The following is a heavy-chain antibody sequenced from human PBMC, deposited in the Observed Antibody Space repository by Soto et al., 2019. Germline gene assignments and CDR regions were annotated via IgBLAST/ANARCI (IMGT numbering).Heavy chain of an antibody. CDR3: AREEINCGADCFSL. V-gene: IGHV3-48*03. CDR1: GFTFSSYE. D-gene: IGHD2-21*02. Sequence: EVQLVESGGDLVQPGGSLRLSCAASGFTFSSYEMNWVRQAPGRGLEWISYISSSGDLIHYADSVRGRFTVSRDSAKNSMYLQMNSLSAEDTTVYYCAREEINCGADCFSLWGQGTLVTVSS. J-gene: IGHJ4*02. CDR2: ISSSGDLI.